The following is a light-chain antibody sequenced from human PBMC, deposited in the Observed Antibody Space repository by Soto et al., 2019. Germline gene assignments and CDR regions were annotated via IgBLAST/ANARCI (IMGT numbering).Light chain of an antibody. CDR2: EVN. CDR1: SSNVGSYKL. V-gene: IGLV2-14*02. CDR3: GSYTGSNNLVV. Sequence: QSALTQPASVSGSPGQSITISCTGTSSNVGSYKLVSWYQQHPGKAPKLMIFEVNKRPSGVPPRFSASKSGNTASLTVSGLQADDEADYYCGSYTGSNNLVVFGGGTKLTVL. J-gene: IGLJ2*01.